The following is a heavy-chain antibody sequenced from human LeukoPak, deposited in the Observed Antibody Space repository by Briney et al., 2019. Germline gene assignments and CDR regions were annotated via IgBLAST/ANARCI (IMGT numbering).Heavy chain of an antibody. J-gene: IGHJ4*02. Sequence: GGSLRLSCAASGFTFSSYAMSWVRQAPGNGLDWVSAISGSGGSTYYADSVKGRFTISRDNSKNTLYLQMNSLRAEDTAVYYCAKDPKPVRYQYFDYWGQGTLVTVSS. V-gene: IGHV3-23*01. CDR2: ISGSGGST. CDR1: GFTFSSYA. D-gene: IGHD2-2*01. CDR3: AKDPKPVRYQYFDY.